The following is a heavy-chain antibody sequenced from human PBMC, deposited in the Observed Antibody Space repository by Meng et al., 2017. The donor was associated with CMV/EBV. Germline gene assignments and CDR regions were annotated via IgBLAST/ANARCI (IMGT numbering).Heavy chain of an antibody. CDR2: IYSGGST. J-gene: IGHJ4*02. CDR1: GFTVSSNY. CDR3: ARGRGGYYSGY. V-gene: IGHV3-53*01. D-gene: IGHD3-16*01. Sequence: GESLKISCAASGFTVSSNYMSWVRQAPGKGLEWVSVIYSGGSTYYADSVKGRFTISRDNSKNTLYLQMNSLRAEDTAVYYCARGRGGYYSGYWGQGTLVTVSS.